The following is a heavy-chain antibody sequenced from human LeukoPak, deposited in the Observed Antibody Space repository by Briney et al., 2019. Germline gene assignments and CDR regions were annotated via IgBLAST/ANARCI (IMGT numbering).Heavy chain of an antibody. V-gene: IGHV1-69*05. CDR2: IIPIFGTA. J-gene: IGHJ4*02. CDR1: GGTFSSYA. D-gene: IGHD5-18*01. Sequence: ASVKVSCKASGGTFSSYAISWVRQAPGQGLEWMGGIIPIFGTANYAQKFQGRVTITTDESTSTAYMELSSLRSEDTAVYYCASRRGYSYGRHFDYWGQGTLVTVSS. CDR3: ASRRGYSYGRHFDY.